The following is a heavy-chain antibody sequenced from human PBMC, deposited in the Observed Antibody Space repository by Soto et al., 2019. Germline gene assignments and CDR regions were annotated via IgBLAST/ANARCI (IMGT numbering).Heavy chain of an antibody. J-gene: IGHJ5*02. D-gene: IGHD6-19*01. CDR1: GDSVSSPYY. Sequence: QVQLQESGPGLVKPSGTLSLTCAVSGDSVSSPYYWCWVRQSPGKGLEWIGEVFHTGTTSYNPSLRSRVTISMDKSINQFSLALSSVTAADTAVYYCARSAGWYAIHAWGPGTLV. V-gene: IGHV4-4*02. CDR2: VFHTGTT. CDR3: ARSAGWYAIHA.